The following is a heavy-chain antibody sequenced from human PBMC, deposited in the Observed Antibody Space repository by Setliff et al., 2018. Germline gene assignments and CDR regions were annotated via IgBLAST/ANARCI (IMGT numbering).Heavy chain of an antibody. CDR3: ARAQSWSGGPYYFDN. D-gene: IGHD3-3*01. CDR1: GYTFTSYD. CDR2: MNPNSGNT. Sequence: ASVKVSCKAFGYTFTSYDINWVRQATGQGLEWMGWMNPNSGNTGYAQKFRGRVTMTRNTSISTAYMDLSSLRFEDTAVYYCARAQSWSGGPYYFDNWGQGTLVTVSS. J-gene: IGHJ4*02. V-gene: IGHV1-8*02.